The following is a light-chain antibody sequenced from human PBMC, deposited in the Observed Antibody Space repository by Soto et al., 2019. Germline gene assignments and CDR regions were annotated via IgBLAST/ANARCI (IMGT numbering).Light chain of an antibody. J-gene: IGLJ1*01. CDR1: SRDIGFFNY. Sequence: QSALTQPASVSGSPGQSITISCTGTSRDIGFFNYVSWYQQFPGNAPKLIIFEVTNRPSGVSNRFSASKSGNTASLTISGLQAEDVADYYCSSYTTRSTYVFGTGTKLTVL. V-gene: IGLV2-14*01. CDR2: EVT. CDR3: SSYTTRSTYV.